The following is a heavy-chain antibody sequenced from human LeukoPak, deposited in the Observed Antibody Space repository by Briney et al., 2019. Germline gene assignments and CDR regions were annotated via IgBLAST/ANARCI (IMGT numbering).Heavy chain of an antibody. CDR2: MSGSGGST. V-gene: IGHV3-23*01. CDR3: ARDKFDY. CDR1: GFTFNSYA. J-gene: IGHJ4*02. Sequence: GGSLRLSCAASGFTFNSYAMSWVRQAPGKGLEWVSAMSGSGGSTYYADSVKGRFTTSRDNAKNTLYLQMNSLRAEDTAVYYCARDKFDYWGQGTLVTVSS.